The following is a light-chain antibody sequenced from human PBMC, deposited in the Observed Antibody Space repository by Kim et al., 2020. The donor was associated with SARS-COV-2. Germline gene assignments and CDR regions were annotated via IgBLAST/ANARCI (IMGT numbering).Light chain of an antibody. CDR3: QQRSNWPQIT. J-gene: IGKJ4*01. CDR2: DAS. Sequence: LSPGERATLSCRASQSVSSYLAWYQQKPGQAPRLLIYDASNRATGIPARFSGSGSGTDFTLTISSLEPEDFAVYYCQQRSNWPQITFGGGTKLEI. CDR1: QSVSSY. V-gene: IGKV3-11*01.